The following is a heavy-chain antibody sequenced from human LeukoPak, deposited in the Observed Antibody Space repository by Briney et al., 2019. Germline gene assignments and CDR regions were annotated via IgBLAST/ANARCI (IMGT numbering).Heavy chain of an antibody. V-gene: IGHV1-8*01. CDR1: GYTFTSYD. D-gene: IGHD3-3*01. CDR3: ARESGLRFLEWCVWFDP. Sequence: GASVKVSCKASGYTFTSYDINWVRQATGQGLEWMGWMNPNSGNTGYAQKFQGRVTMTRNTSISTAYMELSSLRSEDTAVYYCARESGLRFLEWCVWFDPWGQGTLVTVSS. J-gene: IGHJ5*02. CDR2: MNPNSGNT.